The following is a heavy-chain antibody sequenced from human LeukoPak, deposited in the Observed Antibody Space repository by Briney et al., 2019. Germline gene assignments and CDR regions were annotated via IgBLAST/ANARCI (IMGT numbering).Heavy chain of an antibody. CDR1: GFTFYNYE. V-gene: IGHV3-48*03. Sequence: GGSLRLSCAASGFTFYNYEMNWVRQAPGKGLEWLSYISSAGSTVYYADSVKGRFTISRDNVENSLYLQVNSLTAQDTAVYYCAGTYVGSWFRTGIFDIWGPGTMVTVSS. CDR2: ISSAGSTV. CDR3: AGTYVGSWFRTGIFDI. D-gene: IGHD3-10*01. J-gene: IGHJ3*02.